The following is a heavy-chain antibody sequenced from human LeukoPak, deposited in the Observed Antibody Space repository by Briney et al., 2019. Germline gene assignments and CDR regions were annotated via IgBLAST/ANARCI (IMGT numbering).Heavy chain of an antibody. CDR3: ARGPPDCSSTSCYALDAFDI. CDR2: ISYSGSP. CDR1: GGSFSGYY. D-gene: IGHD2-2*01. J-gene: IGHJ3*02. Sequence: PSETLSLTCAVYGGSFSGYYWSWIRQPPGKGLEWIAFISYSGSPDYNPSLKSRVTISIDTSKNQFSLKLSSVTAADTAVYYCARGPPDCSSTSCYALDAFDIWGQGTMVTVSS. V-gene: IGHV4-59*12.